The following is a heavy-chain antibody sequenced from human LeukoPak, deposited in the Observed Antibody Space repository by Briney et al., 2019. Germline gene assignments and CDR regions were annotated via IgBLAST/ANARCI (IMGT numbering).Heavy chain of an antibody. Sequence: LRLSCAASGFTFSDYNMRWIRQPPGKGLEWIGSIYYSGSTYYNPSLKSRVTISVDTSKNQFSLKLSSVTAADTAVYYCARLVGSGSYYKLYYYYYYMDVWGKGTTVTISS. CDR2: IYYSGST. J-gene: IGHJ6*03. CDR1: GFTFSDYN. CDR3: ARLVGSGSYYKLYYYYYYMDV. V-gene: IGHV4-39*01. D-gene: IGHD3-10*01.